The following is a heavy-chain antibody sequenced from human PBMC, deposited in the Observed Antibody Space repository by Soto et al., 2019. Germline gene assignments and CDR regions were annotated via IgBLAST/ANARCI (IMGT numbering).Heavy chain of an antibody. V-gene: IGHV4-39*01. CDR2: FYYSGST. D-gene: IGHD2-2*01. CDR3: ARLGGYCTITSCYGYYGMDV. CDR1: SGSISSGPYS. J-gene: IGHJ6*02. Sequence: SETLSLTCTVSSGSISSGPYSWGWIRQPPGKGLEWIGTFYYSGSTYYNPSLESRVTISVDTSKNQFSLKVSSVTAADTAVYYCARLGGYCTITSCYGYYGMDVWGQGTTVTVSS.